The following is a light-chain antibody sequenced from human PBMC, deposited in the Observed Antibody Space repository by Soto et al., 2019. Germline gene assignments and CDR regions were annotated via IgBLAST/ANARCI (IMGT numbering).Light chain of an antibody. CDR1: ASDIGSYDY. J-gene: IGLJ3*02. CDR3: ASYTGSTTRWV. CDR2: EVT. V-gene: IGLV2-14*01. Sequence: QSALTQPASVSGSPGQSITVSCTGTASDIGSYDYVSWYQHHPGKAPKLLIYEVTNRPSGVSNRFSGSKSDYTASLTISGLQAEDEGHYYCASYTGSTTRWVFGGGTKLTV.